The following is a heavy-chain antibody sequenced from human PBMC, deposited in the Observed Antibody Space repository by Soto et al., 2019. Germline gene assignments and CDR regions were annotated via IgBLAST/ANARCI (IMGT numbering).Heavy chain of an antibody. CDR1: GFTFTSSA. CDR2: IVVGSGNT. CDR3: AAVPLLWFGELSGP. Sequence: SVKVSCKASGFTFTSSAMQWVRQARGQRLEWIGWIVVGSGNTNYAQKFQERVTITRDMSTSTAYMELSSLRSEDTAVYYWAAVPLLWFGELSGPWGQGTLVTVSS. V-gene: IGHV1-58*02. D-gene: IGHD3-10*01. J-gene: IGHJ5*02.